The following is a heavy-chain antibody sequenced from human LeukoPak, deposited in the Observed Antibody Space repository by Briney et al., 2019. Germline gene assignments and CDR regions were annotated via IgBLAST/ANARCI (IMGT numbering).Heavy chain of an antibody. CDR2: INPNSGGT. J-gene: IGHJ4*02. V-gene: IGHV1-2*02. Sequence: ASVKVSRKASGYTFTGYYMHWVRQAPGQGLEWMGWINPNSGGTNYAQKFQGRATMTRDTSISTAYMELSRLRSDDTAVYYCASHSTFHGLFDYWGQGTLVTVSS. CDR3: ASHSTFHGLFDY. D-gene: IGHD2-21*01. CDR1: GYTFTGYY.